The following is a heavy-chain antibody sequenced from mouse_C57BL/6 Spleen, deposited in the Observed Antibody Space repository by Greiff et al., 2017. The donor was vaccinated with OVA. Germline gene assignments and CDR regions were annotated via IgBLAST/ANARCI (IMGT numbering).Heavy chain of an antibody. CDR1: GYTFTSYW. D-gene: IGHD2-4*01. CDR2: IDPSDSYT. CDR3: ARRIYYDSFDY. J-gene: IGHJ2*01. V-gene: IGHV1-69*01. Sequence: VKLQQPGAELVMPGASVKLSCKASGYTFTSYWMHWVKQRPGQGLEWIGEIDPSDSYTNYNQKFKGKSTLTVDKSSCTAYMQLSSLTSEDAAVDYCARRIYYDSFDYWGQGTTLTVSS.